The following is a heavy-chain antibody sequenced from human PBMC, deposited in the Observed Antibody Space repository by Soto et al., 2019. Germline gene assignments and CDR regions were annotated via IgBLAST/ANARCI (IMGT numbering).Heavy chain of an antibody. CDR2: IIPIFGTA. Sequence: QVQLVQSGAEVRKPGSSVRVSCKASGGSFNRHTISWVRQAPGQGLEWMGGIIPIFGTANHAQKFQGRGTIIAAESTSTVYLELSSLRSDDTAIYYCVRGWGYDSTDYYYAYWGQGTLVIVSS. J-gene: IGHJ4*02. D-gene: IGHD3-22*01. CDR1: GGSFNRHT. V-gene: IGHV1-69*01. CDR3: VRGWGYDSTDYYYAY.